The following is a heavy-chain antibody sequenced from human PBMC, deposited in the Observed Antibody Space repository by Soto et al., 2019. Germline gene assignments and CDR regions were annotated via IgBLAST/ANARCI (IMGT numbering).Heavy chain of an antibody. J-gene: IGHJ4*02. Sequence: GESLKISCKASGYIIKNYWIGWVRQMPGQGLEWMGIIFPDDSDTRYSPSFQGHVTISVDKSISTAYVQWSSLKASDTAVYYCARGSSRTFDYWGQGTLVTVSS. CDR2: IFPDDSDT. CDR1: GYIIKNYW. CDR3: ARGSSRTFDY. V-gene: IGHV5-51*01. D-gene: IGHD1-26*01.